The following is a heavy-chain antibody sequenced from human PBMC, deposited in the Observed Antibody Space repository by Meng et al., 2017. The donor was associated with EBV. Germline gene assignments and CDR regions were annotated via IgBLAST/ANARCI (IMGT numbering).Heavy chain of an antibody. CDR1: GGSFSGYY. V-gene: IGHV4-34*01. Sequence: QVQPQQWGAGLLKPSETLSLPCAVYGGSFSGYYWSWIRQPPGKGLEWIGEINHSGSTNYNPSLKSRVTISVDTSKNQFSLKLSSVTAADTAVYYCARGRWLQPGSYFDYWGQGTLVTVSS. CDR3: ARGRWLQPGSYFDY. CDR2: INHSGST. J-gene: IGHJ4*02. D-gene: IGHD5-24*01.